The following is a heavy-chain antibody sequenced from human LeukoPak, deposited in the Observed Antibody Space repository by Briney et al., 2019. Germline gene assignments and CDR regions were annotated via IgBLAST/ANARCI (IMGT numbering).Heavy chain of an antibody. D-gene: IGHD5-18*01. V-gene: IGHV1-2*02. CDR3: ARERGLQLWIRQYYFDY. J-gene: IGHJ4*02. Sequence: ASVKVSCKASGYTFTGYYMHWVRQAPGQGLEWMGWINPNSGGTNYAQNFQGRVTMTRDTSISTAYMELSRLRSDDTAVYYCARERGLQLWIRQYYFDYWGQGTLVTVSS. CDR1: GYTFTGYY. CDR2: INPNSGGT.